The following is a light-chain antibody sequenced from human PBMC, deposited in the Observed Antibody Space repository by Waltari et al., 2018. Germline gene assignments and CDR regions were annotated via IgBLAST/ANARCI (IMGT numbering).Light chain of an antibody. Sequence: VLTQSPGTLSLSPGETATLSCRASQSISKYLVWYQQRPGHAPRLLIYAASTRATGGPDRFSGSGYGTDFTLTISRLEPEDFAVYYCQNHERLPATFGQGTKVEIK. CDR1: QSISKY. J-gene: IGKJ1*01. CDR3: QNHERLPAT. CDR2: AAS. V-gene: IGKV3-20*01.